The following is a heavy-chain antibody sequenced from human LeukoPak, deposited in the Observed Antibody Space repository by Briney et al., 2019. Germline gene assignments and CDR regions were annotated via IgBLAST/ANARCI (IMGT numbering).Heavy chain of an antibody. Sequence: PSETLSLTCTVSGVSISCYYWSWIRQPPGKGLEWIGYTYYSGSTNYNPSLKSRVTISVDTSKNQFSLKLSSVTAADTAVYYCARVQQWLSPNWYFDLWGRGTLVTVSS. J-gene: IGHJ2*01. CDR2: TYYSGST. CDR1: GVSISCYY. D-gene: IGHD6-19*01. V-gene: IGHV4-59*01. CDR3: ARVQQWLSPNWYFDL.